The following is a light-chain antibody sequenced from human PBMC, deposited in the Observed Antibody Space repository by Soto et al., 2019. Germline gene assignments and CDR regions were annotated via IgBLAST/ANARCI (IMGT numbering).Light chain of an antibody. CDR3: QQYKSWPPLT. CDR1: QTVSTN. J-gene: IGKJ1*01. V-gene: IGKV3-15*01. Sequence: EIVMTQTPDTRSVSPGDRATLSCRASQTVSTNLAWYQQKPGQAPRLLIYGASTRATGVPDRFSGSGSRTEFTLTISSLQSEVFAVYYCQQYKSWPPLTFGQGTKVEIK. CDR2: GAS.